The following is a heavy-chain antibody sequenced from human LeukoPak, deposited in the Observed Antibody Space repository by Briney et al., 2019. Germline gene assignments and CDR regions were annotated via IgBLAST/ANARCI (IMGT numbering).Heavy chain of an antibody. V-gene: IGHV4-4*07. Sequence: SETLSLTCTVSGGSISSYYWGWIRQPAGKGLEWIGRIYTSGSTNYNPSLKSRVTMSVATSKNQFSLKLSSVTAADTAVYYCARSRDFGWIDYWGQGTLVTVSS. CDR2: IYTSGST. CDR1: GGSISSYY. D-gene: IGHD6-19*01. CDR3: ARSRDFGWIDY. J-gene: IGHJ4*02.